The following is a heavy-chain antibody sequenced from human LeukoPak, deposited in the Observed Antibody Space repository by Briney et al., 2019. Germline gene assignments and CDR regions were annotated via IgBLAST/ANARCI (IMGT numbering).Heavy chain of an antibody. D-gene: IGHD3-22*01. V-gene: IGHV1-69*05. J-gene: IGHJ4*02. CDR3: ARGLPGAYYYDSSGYFPLGY. CDR1: GGTFSSYA. Sequence: SVKVSCKASGGTFSSYAISWVRQAPGQGLEWMGGIIPIFGTANYAQKFQGRVTITTDESTSTAYMELSSLRSEDTAVYYCARGLPGAYYYDSSGYFPLGYWGQGTLVTVSS. CDR2: IIPIFGTA.